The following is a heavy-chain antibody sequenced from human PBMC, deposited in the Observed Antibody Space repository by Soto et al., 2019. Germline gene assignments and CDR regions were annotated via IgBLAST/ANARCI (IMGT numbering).Heavy chain of an antibody. V-gene: IGHV4-34*01. CDR3: AKLWRY. CDR2: INGSGGT. J-gene: IGHJ4*02. D-gene: IGHD2-21*01. Sequence: QVQLQQWGAGLLKPSETLSLICTVYGGSFSDYYWSWIRQSPGKGLEWIGEINGSGGTNYNPSLKSRVTISLDTSTNQFSFNLTSVTAADTAVYYCAKLWRYWGQGTLVTVSS. CDR1: GGSFSDYY.